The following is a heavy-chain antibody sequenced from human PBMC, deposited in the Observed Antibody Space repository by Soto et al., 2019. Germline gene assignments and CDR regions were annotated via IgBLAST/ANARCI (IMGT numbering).Heavy chain of an antibody. J-gene: IGHJ4*02. D-gene: IGHD5-12*01. CDR3: ARGQEGIVATH. V-gene: IGHV4-34*01. CDR1: GGSLSGYY. Sequence: QVQLQQWGAGLLKPSETLSLTCAVNGGSLSGYYWSWIRQPPGKGLEWIGEIKDGGSTNYSPSLRGRVTISADTSKNQCSLRLNSVTAADKAVYFCARGQEGIVATHWDQGTLVTVSS. CDR2: IKDGGST.